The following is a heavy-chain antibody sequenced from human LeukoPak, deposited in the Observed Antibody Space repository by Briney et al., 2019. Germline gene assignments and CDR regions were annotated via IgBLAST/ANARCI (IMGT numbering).Heavy chain of an antibody. Sequence: ASVKVSCKASGYTFTGYYMHWVRQAPGQGLEWMGWINPSSGGTNYAQKFQGRVTMTRDTSISTAYMELSSLRSEDTAVYYCARGQLLWFGRAFDIWGQGTMVTVSS. CDR1: GYTFTGYY. CDR3: ARGQLLWFGRAFDI. CDR2: INPSSGGT. D-gene: IGHD3-10*01. J-gene: IGHJ3*02. V-gene: IGHV1-2*02.